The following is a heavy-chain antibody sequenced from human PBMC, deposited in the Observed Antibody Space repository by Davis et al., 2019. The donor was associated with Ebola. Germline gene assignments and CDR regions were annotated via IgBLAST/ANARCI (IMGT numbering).Heavy chain of an antibody. CDR1: GGSISSYY. CDR2: IYYSGST. J-gene: IGHJ5*02. D-gene: IGHD3-3*01. Sequence: MPSETLSLTCTVSGGSISSYYWSWIRQPPGTGLEWIGYIYYSGSTNYNPSLKSRVTISVDTSKNQFSLKLSSVTAADPAVYYCARVGYDFWSGYSSSNWFDPWGQGTLVTVSS. CDR3: ARVGYDFWSGYSSSNWFDP. V-gene: IGHV4-59*01.